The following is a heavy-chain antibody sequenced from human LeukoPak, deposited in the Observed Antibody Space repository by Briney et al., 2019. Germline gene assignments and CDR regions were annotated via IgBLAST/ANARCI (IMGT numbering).Heavy chain of an antibody. CDR3: AKLELPPRGWCGPFDY. CDR1: GFTFTTYA. Sequence: PGGSLRLSCAASGFTFTTYAMSWARQAPGKGLEWVSAISGSGGSTFYSDSVKGRFTISRDNSRNTLFLQMNSLRAEDTAVYYCAKLELPPRGWCGPFDYWGQGTLVTVSS. CDR2: ISGSGGST. D-gene: IGHD6-19*01. J-gene: IGHJ4*02. V-gene: IGHV3-23*01.